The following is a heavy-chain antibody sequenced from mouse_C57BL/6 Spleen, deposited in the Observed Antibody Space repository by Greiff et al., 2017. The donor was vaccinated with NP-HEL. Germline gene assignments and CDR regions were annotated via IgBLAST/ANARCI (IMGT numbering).Heavy chain of an antibody. CDR2: ISSGSSTI. CDR3: ARPGLYYDYDGFAY. CDR1: GFTFSDYG. V-gene: IGHV5-17*01. D-gene: IGHD2-4*01. Sequence: EVKLVESGGGLVKPGGSLKLSCAASGFTFSDYGMHWVRQAPEKGLEWVAYISSGSSTIYYADTVKGRFTISRDNAKNTLFLQMTSLRSEDTAMYYGARPGLYYDYDGFAYWGQGTLVTVSA. J-gene: IGHJ3*01.